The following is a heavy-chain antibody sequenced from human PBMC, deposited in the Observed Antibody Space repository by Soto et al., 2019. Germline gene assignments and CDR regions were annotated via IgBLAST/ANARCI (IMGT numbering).Heavy chain of an antibody. J-gene: IGHJ3*02. CDR2: ISYDGSNK. V-gene: IGHV3-30-3*01. D-gene: IGHD3-22*01. CDR3: ARPKYYYDSSGYRSDAFDI. CDR1: GFTFSSYA. Sequence: QVQLVESGGGVVQPGRSLRLSCAASGFTFSSYAMHWVRQAPGKGLEWVGVISYDGSNKYYADSVKGRFTISRDNSKNTLYLQMNSLRAEDTAVYYCARPKYYYDSSGYRSDAFDIWGQGTMVTVSS.